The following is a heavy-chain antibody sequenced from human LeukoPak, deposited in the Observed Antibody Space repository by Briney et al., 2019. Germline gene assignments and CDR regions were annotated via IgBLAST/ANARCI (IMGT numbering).Heavy chain of an antibody. J-gene: IGHJ4*02. CDR3: AREDTAMVEIDY. V-gene: IGHV1-2*06. CDR1: GYTFTGYY. CDR2: INPNSGGT. Sequence: ASVKVSCKASGYTFTGYYMHWVRQAPGQGLEWMGRINPNSGGTNYAQKFQGRVTMTRDTSISTAYMELSRLRFDDTAVYYCAREDTAMVEIDYWGQGTLVTVSS. D-gene: IGHD5-18*01.